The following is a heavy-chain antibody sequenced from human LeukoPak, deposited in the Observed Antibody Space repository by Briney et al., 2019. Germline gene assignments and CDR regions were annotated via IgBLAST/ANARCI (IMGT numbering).Heavy chain of an antibody. Sequence: SETLSLTCAVYGGSFSGYYWSWIRQPPGKGLEWIGEINHSGSTNYNPSLKSRVTISVDTSKNQFSLKLSSVTAADTAVYYCAREVAVAAKKPYYFDYWGQGTLVTVSS. CDR1: GGSFSGYY. D-gene: IGHD6-19*01. CDR2: INHSGST. CDR3: AREVAVAAKKPYYFDY. J-gene: IGHJ4*02. V-gene: IGHV4-34*01.